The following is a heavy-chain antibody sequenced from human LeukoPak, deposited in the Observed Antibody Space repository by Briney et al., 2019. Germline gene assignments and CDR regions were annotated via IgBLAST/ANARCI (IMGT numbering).Heavy chain of an antibody. CDR1: GFTFSTYA. V-gene: IGHV3-23*01. CDR2: IGGSGADA. J-gene: IGHJ6*03. Sequence: LTGGSLRLSCAASGFTFSTYAMNWVRQAPGKGLEWVSAIGGSGADAYYADSVKGRFTISRDNSKNTLFLQMQSLRAEDTAVYYCAKSGVGITGTTSYYYYYMDVWGKGATVTVSS. CDR3: AKSGVGITGTTSYYYYYMDV. D-gene: IGHD1-7*01.